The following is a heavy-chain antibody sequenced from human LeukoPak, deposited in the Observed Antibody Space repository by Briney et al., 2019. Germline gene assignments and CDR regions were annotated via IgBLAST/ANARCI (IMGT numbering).Heavy chain of an antibody. D-gene: IGHD3-22*01. Sequence: SCKASGYTLTELSMHWVRQAPGKGLEWVAVIWYDGSNKYYADSVKGRFTISRDNSKNTLYLQMNSLRAEDTAVYYCARETFYYDSSGYYWDVFDIWGQGTMVTVSS. J-gene: IGHJ3*02. CDR3: ARETFYYDSSGYYWDVFDI. CDR1: GYTLTELS. V-gene: IGHV3-33*01. CDR2: IWYDGSNK.